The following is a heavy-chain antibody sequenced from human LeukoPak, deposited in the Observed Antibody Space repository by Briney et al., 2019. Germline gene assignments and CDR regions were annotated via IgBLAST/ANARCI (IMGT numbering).Heavy chain of an antibody. D-gene: IGHD3-9*01. J-gene: IGHJ4*02. CDR1: GITISSYG. Sequence: GGSMRPSCAASGITISSYGMHWLRQAPDKGQEWVAFIRYDGSNKYYADSVKGRFTISRDNSKNTLYLQMNSLRAEDTAVYYCAKGPGYHEYWGQGTLVTVSS. CDR2: IRYDGSNK. CDR3: AKGPGYHEY. V-gene: IGHV3-30*02.